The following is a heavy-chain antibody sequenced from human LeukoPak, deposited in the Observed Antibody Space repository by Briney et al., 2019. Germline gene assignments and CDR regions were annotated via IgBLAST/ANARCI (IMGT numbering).Heavy chain of an antibody. J-gene: IGHJ4*02. CDR2: IKPDGSET. CDR3: GGFGYEAAVDL. D-gene: IGHD6-13*01. V-gene: IGHV3-7*01. CDR1: GFMFRTYW. Sequence: GGSLRLSCAASGFMFRTYWMTWVRQATGKGLEWVANIKPDGSETYYVDSVKGRFTISRDNTKNLLYLQMNSLRGEDAAVYYCGGFGYEAAVDLWGQGTLVTVSS.